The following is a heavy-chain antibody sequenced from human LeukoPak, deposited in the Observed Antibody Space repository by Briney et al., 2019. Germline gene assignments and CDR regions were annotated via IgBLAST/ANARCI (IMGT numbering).Heavy chain of an antibody. Sequence: SETLSLTCTVSGGSISSYYWSWIRQPPGKGLEWIAYISDIGSINYNPSLKSRVTISLDTSKNHFSLKLSSVTAADTAVYYCAGHHPRNTVDFWGQGTLVTVSS. J-gene: IGHJ4*02. CDR2: ISDIGSI. CDR3: AGHHPRNTVDF. V-gene: IGHV4-59*08. CDR1: GGSISSYY. D-gene: IGHD2/OR15-2a*01.